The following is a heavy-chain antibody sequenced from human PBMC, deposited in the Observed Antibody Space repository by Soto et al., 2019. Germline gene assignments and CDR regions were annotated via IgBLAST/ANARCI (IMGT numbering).Heavy chain of an antibody. Sequence: SVKVSCKDSGYTFTSYAMHWVRQAPGQGLEWMGWINPNSGGTNYAQKFQGWVTMTRDTSISTAYMELSRLRSDDTAVYYCARDPRYSGSYSGYFDYWGQGTLVTVSS. J-gene: IGHJ4*02. CDR2: INPNSGGT. CDR1: GYTFTSYA. D-gene: IGHD1-26*01. CDR3: ARDPRYSGSYSGYFDY. V-gene: IGHV1-2*04.